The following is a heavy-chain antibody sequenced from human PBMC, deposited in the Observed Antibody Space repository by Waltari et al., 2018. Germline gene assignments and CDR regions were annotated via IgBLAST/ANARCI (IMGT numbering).Heavy chain of an antibody. CDR2: ISGSGGST. D-gene: IGHD7-27*01. J-gene: IGHJ4*02. CDR1: GFTFSSYA. Sequence: EVQLLESGGGLVQPGGSLRLSCAASGFTFSSYAMSWVRQAPGKGLEWVSAISGSGGSTYYADSVKGRFTISRDNAKNTLYLQMNSLRAEDTAVYYCAKDHGAANWGSNFDYWGQGTLVTVSS. V-gene: IGHV3-23*01. CDR3: AKDHGAANWGSNFDY.